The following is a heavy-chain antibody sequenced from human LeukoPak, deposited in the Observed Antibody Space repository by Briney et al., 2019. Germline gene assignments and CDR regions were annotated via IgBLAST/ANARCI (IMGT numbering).Heavy chain of an antibody. CDR2: IYPRDGST. D-gene: IGHD2-15*01. J-gene: IGHJ4*02. CDR1: GYTFTSNY. V-gene: IGHV1-46*01. Sequence: ASVKVSCKASGYTFTSNYIQWVRQATGQGLEWMGMIYPRDGSTSYAQKFQGRVTITADESTSTAYMELSSLRSEDTAIYYCARGFFFSSRRRHTRYFDYWGQGALVTVSS. CDR3: ARGFFFSSRRRHTRYFDY.